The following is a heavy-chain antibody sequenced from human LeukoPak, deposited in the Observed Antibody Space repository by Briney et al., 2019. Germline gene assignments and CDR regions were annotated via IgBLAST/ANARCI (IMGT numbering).Heavy chain of an antibody. Sequence: SETLSLTCTVSGGSISSYYWSWIPQPPGKGLEWIGYIYTSGSTHYNPSLKSRVTISVDTSKTQFSLKLSSVTAADTAVYYCARHPGYSYGYDYWGQGTLVTVSS. CDR1: GGSISSYY. J-gene: IGHJ4*02. V-gene: IGHV4-4*09. CDR2: IYTSGST. D-gene: IGHD5-18*01. CDR3: ARHPGYSYGYDY.